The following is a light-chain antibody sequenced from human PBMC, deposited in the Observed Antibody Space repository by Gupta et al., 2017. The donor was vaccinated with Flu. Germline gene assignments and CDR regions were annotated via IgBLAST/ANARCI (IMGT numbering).Light chain of an antibody. V-gene: IGLV2-8*01. Sequence: GGEKYVSWCQDLRGQAPVLVIYKDNKRPSGIPERFSGSKSGNTATLTICGVQAEDEADYSCQSSDSISVWVFGRGTKLTVL. J-gene: IGLJ3*02. CDR2: KDN. CDR1: GGEKY. CDR3: QSSDSISVWV.